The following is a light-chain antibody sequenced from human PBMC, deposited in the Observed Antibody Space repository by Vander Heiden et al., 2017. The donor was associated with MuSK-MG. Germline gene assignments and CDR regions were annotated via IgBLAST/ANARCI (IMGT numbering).Light chain of an antibody. J-gene: IGKJ1*01. Sequence: EIVLTQSPVTLSLSPGERATLSCRASQNINNYLAWYQQKPGQAPRLLIFDASNRATGITARFSGSGSGPHFILTIKRREPEDFAVYFCQPRILCHPEGKFGQGTKVEIK. CDR2: DAS. V-gene: IGKV3-11*01. CDR3: QPRILCHPEGK. CDR1: QNINNY.